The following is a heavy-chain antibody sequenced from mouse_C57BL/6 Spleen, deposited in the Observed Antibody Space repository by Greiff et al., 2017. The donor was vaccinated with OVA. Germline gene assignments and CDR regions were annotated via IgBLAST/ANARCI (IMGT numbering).Heavy chain of an antibody. J-gene: IGHJ4*01. CDR3: ARTYYYGSSYEYYYYAMDY. CDR1: GYTFTSYW. D-gene: IGHD1-1*01. V-gene: IGHV1-69*01. CDR2: IDPSDSYT. Sequence: VQLQQPGAELVMPGASVKLSCKASGYTFTSYWMHWVKQRPGQGLEWIGEIDPSDSYTNYNQKFKGKSTLTVDKSSSTAYMQLSSLTSEDSAVYYCARTYYYGSSYEYYYYAMDYWGQGTSVTVSS.